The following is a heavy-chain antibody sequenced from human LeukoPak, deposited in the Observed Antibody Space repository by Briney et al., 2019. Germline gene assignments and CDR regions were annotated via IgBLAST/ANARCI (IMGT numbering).Heavy chain of an antibody. CDR2: VFYTGDT. D-gene: IGHD2-15*01. CDR3: PRHPFATPFDR. J-gene: IGHJ5*02. V-gene: IGHV4-59*08. CDR1: GDSISSFY. Sequence: SETLSLTCTVSGDSISSFYWSWIRQPPGKGLEWIGYVFYTGDTNSNPSLKSRVTVSLDTSKRQVSLRLTSVTAADTAVYYCPRHPFATPFDRWGRGTLVTVYS.